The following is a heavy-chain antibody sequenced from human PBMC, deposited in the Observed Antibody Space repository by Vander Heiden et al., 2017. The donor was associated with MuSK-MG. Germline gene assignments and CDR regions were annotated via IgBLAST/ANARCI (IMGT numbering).Heavy chain of an antibody. CDR2: VNPAGGST. CDR3: TRINGNFMEPFDY. V-gene: IGHV1-46*01. Sequence: QVHLVQSGAEVKEPGASVQVSCKASGYNFTDYYVHWVRQAAGQGLEWMGVVNPAGGSTHYAQKFEDRVAMTRDVSTSTVFLDLSSLRSEDTALYYCTRINGNFMEPFDYWGQGTLIIVSS. CDR1: GYNFTDYY. D-gene: IGHD1-1*01. J-gene: IGHJ4*02.